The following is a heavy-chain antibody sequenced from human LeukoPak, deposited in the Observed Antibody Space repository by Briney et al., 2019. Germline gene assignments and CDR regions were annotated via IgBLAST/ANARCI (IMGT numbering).Heavy chain of an antibody. V-gene: IGHV1-69*10. J-gene: IGHJ4*02. Sequence: SVKVSCKAFGGTFSSDTISWVRQAPGQGLEWMGRIVPILGIANYAQKFEGRVTITADKSTSTAYMELSSLRSEDTAVYYCARAGYRQQLVHYFDYWGQGTLVTISS. D-gene: IGHD6-13*01. CDR2: IVPILGIA. CDR3: ARAGYRQQLVHYFDY. CDR1: GGTFSSDT.